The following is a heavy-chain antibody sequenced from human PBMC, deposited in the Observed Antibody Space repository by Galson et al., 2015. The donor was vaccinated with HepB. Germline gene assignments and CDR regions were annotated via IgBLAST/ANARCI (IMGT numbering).Heavy chain of an antibody. CDR2: IYHSGTT. Sequence: ETLSLTCSVSGYSISGGYYWGWIRQPPGKGLEWIGTIYHSGTTYYNPTLKSRVTISIDTSKNQLSLKLSSVTAADTAVYYCARLGEGNYFRHFDSWGQGTLVTVSS. V-gene: IGHV4-38-2*02. CDR1: GYSISGGYY. D-gene: IGHD1-7*01. J-gene: IGHJ4*02. CDR3: ARLGEGNYFRHFDS.